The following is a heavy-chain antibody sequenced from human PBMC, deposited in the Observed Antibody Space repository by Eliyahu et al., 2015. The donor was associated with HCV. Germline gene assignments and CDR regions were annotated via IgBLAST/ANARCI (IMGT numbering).Heavy chain of an antibody. D-gene: IGHD2-8*01. Sequence: EVQLMESGGGLVKPGGSLRLSCAXSGFPFGSYXMNWVRQAPGKGLEWVSSISSSSSYIHYADSVKGRFTISRDNPKNSLYLQMNSLRGEDTAVYYCARGAADIVLLPYYYYGMDVWGQGTAVTVSS. CDR3: ARGAADIVLLPYYYYGMDV. CDR2: ISSSSSYI. J-gene: IGHJ6*02. V-gene: IGHV3-21*01. CDR1: GFPFGSYX.